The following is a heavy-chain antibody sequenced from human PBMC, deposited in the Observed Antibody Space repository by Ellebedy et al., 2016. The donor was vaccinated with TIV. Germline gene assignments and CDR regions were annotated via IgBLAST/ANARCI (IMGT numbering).Heavy chain of an antibody. V-gene: IGHV4-59*01. D-gene: IGHD6-13*01. CDR3: PRGVSWRYFDY. Sequence: MPSETLSLTCSISGDSMTSYYWSWIRQPPGKGLEWIGYVYSAGNTNFNPSLSSRALISIHTSKNQFSLRLRSVTAADTAVYYCPRGVSWRYFDYWGQGALVTVSS. J-gene: IGHJ4*02. CDR1: GDSMTSYY. CDR2: VYSAGNT.